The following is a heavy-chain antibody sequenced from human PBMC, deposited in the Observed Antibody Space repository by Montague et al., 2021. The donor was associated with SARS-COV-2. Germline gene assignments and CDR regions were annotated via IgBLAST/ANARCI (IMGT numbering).Heavy chain of an antibody. CDR2: ISYDGSNK. D-gene: IGHD1-26*01. V-gene: IGHV3-30*04. CDR1: GFTFSSYA. J-gene: IGHJ4*02. CDR3: LRATYFDY. Sequence: SLRLSFAASGFTFSSYAMHWVRQAPGKGLEWVAVISYDGSNKYYADSVKGRFTISRDNSKNTLYLQMNSLRAEDTAVYYCLRATYFDYWGQGTLVTVSS.